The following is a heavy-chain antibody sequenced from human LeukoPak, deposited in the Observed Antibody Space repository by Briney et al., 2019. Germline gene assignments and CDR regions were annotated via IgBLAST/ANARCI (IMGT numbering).Heavy chain of an antibody. D-gene: IGHD2-2*01. CDR2: IYYSGST. V-gene: IGHV4-39*01. J-gene: IGHJ4*02. Sequence: SETLSLTCTVSGGSISSSSYYWGWIRQPPGKGLEWIGSIYYSGSTYYNPSLKSRVTISVDTSKNQFSLKLSSVTAADTAVYYCARVGKVVPAAIDYWGQGTLVTVSS. CDR1: GGSISSSSYY. CDR3: ARVGKVVPAAIDY.